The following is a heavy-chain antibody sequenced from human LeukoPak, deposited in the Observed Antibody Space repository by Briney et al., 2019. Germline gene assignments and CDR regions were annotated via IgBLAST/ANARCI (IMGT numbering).Heavy chain of an antibody. CDR3: AKGNDFWSGYLDY. J-gene: IGHJ4*02. V-gene: IGHV3-33*06. Sequence: GRSLRLSCAASGFTFSSYGMHWVRQAPGKGLEWVAVIWYDGSNKYHADSVKGRFTISRDNSKNTLYLQMNSLRAEDTAVYYCAKGNDFWSGYLDYWGQGTLVTVSS. CDR1: GFTFSSYG. D-gene: IGHD3-3*01. CDR2: IWYDGSNK.